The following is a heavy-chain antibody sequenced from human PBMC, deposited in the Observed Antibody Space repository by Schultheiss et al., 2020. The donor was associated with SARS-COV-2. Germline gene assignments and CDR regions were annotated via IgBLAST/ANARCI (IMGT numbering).Heavy chain of an antibody. Sequence: GESLKISCAASGFTFSSYGMHWVRQAPGKGLEWVSYISSSGSTIYYADSVKGRFTISRDNAKNSLYLQMNSLRAEDTAVYYCARDTGYNYGPGADYWGQGTLVTVSS. J-gene: IGHJ4*02. CDR1: GFTFSSYG. CDR2: ISSSGSTI. V-gene: IGHV3-48*04. D-gene: IGHD5-18*01. CDR3: ARDTGYNYGPGADY.